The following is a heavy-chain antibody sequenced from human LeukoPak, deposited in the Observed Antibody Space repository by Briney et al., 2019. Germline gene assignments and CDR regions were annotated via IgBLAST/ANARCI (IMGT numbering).Heavy chain of an antibody. D-gene: IGHD1-26*01. CDR2: ISGSGGST. Sequence: GGSLRLSCAASGFTFSSHAMSWVRQAPGKGLEWVSGISGSGGSTYYADSVKGRFTISRDNSKNTLYVQMNSLRAEDTAVYYCAREDSGNYYFDFWGQGTLVTVSS. J-gene: IGHJ4*02. CDR3: AREDSGNYYFDF. CDR1: GFTFSSHA. V-gene: IGHV3-23*01.